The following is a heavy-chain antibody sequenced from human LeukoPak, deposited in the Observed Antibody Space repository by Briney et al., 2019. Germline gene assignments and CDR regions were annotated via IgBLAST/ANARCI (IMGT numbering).Heavy chain of an antibody. J-gene: IGHJ4*02. CDR1: GGSFSGYY. D-gene: IGHD7-27*01. Sequence: SETLSLTCAVYGGSFSGYYWSWIRQPPGKGLEWIGEINHSGSTNYNPSLKSRVTISVDTFKTQFSLKLSSVTAADTAVYYCARGLGTDYWGQGTLVTVSS. V-gene: IGHV4-34*01. CDR3: ARGLGTDY. CDR2: INHSGST.